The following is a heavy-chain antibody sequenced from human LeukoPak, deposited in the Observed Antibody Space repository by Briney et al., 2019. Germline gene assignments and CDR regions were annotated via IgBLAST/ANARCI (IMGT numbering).Heavy chain of an antibody. D-gene: IGHD3-10*01. CDR1: GGSFSGYY. V-gene: IGHV4-34*01. CDR3: ARLGVRGVIITNDY. J-gene: IGHJ4*02. CDR2: INHSGST. Sequence: SETLSLTCAVYGGSFSGYYWSWIRQPPWKGLEWIGEINHSGSTNYNPSLKSRVTISVDTSKNQFSLKLSSVTAADTAVYYCARLGVRGVIITNDYWGQGTLVTVSS.